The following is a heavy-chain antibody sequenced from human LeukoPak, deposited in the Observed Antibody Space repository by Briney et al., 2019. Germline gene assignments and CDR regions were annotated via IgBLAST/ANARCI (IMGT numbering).Heavy chain of an antibody. CDR1: GYTFSRFG. V-gene: IGHV1-18*01. D-gene: IGHD3-10*01. Sequence: ASVKVSCKASGYTFSRFGISWVRQAPGQGLEWMGWISAYNGNTNYAQNLQGRVTMTTDPSTSTAYMELRSLRSDDTAVYFCARDQLLYGSGSYYASWGQGTLVTVSS. J-gene: IGHJ4*02. CDR3: ARDQLLYGSGSYYAS. CDR2: ISAYNGNT.